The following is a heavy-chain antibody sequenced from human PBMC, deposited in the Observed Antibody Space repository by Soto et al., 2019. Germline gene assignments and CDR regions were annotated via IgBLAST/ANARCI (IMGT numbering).Heavy chain of an antibody. V-gene: IGHV3-23*01. CDR3: AKEGDAITYYYNGMDV. J-gene: IGHJ6*02. CDR1: GFTFSSYA. Sequence: GGSLRLSCAASGFTFSSYAMSWVRQAPGKGLEWVSAISGSGGSTYYADSVKGRFTISRDNSKNTLYLQMNSLRAEDTAVYYCAKEGDAITYYYNGMDVWGQGTTVTVSS. CDR2: ISGSGGST. D-gene: IGHD1-20*01.